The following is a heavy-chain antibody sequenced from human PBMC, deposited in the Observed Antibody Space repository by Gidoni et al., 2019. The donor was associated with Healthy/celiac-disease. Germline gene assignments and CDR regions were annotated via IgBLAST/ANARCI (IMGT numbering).Heavy chain of an antibody. J-gene: IGHJ5*02. D-gene: IGHD6-13*01. CDR1: GGSISSSSYY. V-gene: IGHV4-39*07. Sequence: LQLQESGPGLVKPSETLSLTCTVSGGSISSSSYYWGWIRQPPGKGLEWIGSIYYSGSTYYNPSLKSRVTISVDTSKNQFSLKLSSVTAADTAVYYCASAHIAAAGTDWFDPWGQGTLVTVSS. CDR3: ASAHIAAAGTDWFDP. CDR2: IYYSGST.